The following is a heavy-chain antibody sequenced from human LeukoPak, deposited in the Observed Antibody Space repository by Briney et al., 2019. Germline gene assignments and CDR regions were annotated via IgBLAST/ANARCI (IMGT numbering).Heavy chain of an antibody. Sequence: SVKVSCKASGGTFSSYAISWVRQAPGQGLEWMGGIIPIFGTANYAQKFQGRVTITADESTSTAYMELSSLRSEDTAVYYCASNLLYCSSTSCYFDYWGQGTLVTVSS. CDR1: GGTFSSYA. J-gene: IGHJ4*02. V-gene: IGHV1-69*01. D-gene: IGHD2-2*01. CDR3: ASNLLYCSSTSCYFDY. CDR2: IIPIFGTA.